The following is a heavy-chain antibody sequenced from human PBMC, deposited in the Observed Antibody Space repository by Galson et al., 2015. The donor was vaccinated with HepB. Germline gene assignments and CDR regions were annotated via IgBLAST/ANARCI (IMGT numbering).Heavy chain of an antibody. CDR2: IKQDGSEK. CDR3: AREVPRFGYSGYDYIRPGAFDI. CDR1: GFTFSSYW. Sequence: SLRLSCAASGFTFSSYWMSWVRQAPGKGLEWVANIKQDGSEKYYVDSVKGRFTISRDNAENSLYLQMNSLRAEDTAVYYCAREVPRFGYSGYDYIRPGAFDIWGQGTMVTVSS. V-gene: IGHV3-7*03. D-gene: IGHD5-12*01. J-gene: IGHJ3*02.